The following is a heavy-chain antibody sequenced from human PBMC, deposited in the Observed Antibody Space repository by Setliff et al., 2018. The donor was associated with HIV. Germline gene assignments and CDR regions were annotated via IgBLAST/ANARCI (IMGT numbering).Heavy chain of an antibody. D-gene: IGHD6-19*01. J-gene: IGHJ5*02. CDR3: ASSSGWYGAAQFDP. CDR2: IYTSGST. Sequence: SETLSLTCTVSGGSISSGSYYWSWIRQPAGKGLEWIGRIYTSGSTNYNPSLKSRVTISVDTSKNQFSRKLSSVTAADTAVYYCASSSGWYGAAQFDPWGQGTRVTVSS. V-gene: IGHV4-61*02. CDR1: GGSISSGSYY.